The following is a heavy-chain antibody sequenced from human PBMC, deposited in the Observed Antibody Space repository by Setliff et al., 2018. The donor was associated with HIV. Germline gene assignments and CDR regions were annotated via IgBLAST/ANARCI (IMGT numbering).Heavy chain of an antibody. CDR3: ARELEYSSGWFLVDY. V-gene: IGHV4-4*07. Sequence: SETLSLTCTVSGDSINNYYWNWIRQPAGKGLEWIGRIHSSGSANYSPSLESRVTMSIDTSNSQFSLRLTSVTAADTAVYYCARELEYSSGWFLVDYWGQGALVTVSS. D-gene: IGHD6-19*01. CDR2: IHSSGSA. CDR1: GDSINNYY. J-gene: IGHJ4*02.